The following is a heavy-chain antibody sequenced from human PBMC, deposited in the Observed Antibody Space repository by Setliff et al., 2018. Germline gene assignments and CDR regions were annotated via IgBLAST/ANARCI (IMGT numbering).Heavy chain of an antibody. J-gene: IGHJ5*02. V-gene: IGHV5-51*01. CDR1: GYSFTSYW. Sequence: PGESLNISCKGSGYSFTSYWIGWVRQMPGKGLEWMGIIYPGDSDTRYSPSFQGQVTISADKSISTAYLQWSSLKASDTAMYYCARLAMVRGVTSNWFDPWGQGTLVTV. D-gene: IGHD3-10*01. CDR3: ARLAMVRGVTSNWFDP. CDR2: IYPGDSDT.